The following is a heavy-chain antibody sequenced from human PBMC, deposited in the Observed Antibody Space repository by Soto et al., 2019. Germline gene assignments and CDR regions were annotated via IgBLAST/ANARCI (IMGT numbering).Heavy chain of an antibody. CDR1: GASISSYF. CDR3: AREAGPDRWFDP. CDR2: ISTSGTT. V-gene: IGHV4-4*07. Sequence: EPLSLTCTVSGASISSYFWTWIRQPAGKGLDWIGRISTSGTTNYNPSLKSRVTMSVDTSKNHFSLNLSSVTAADTAVYYCAREAGPDRWFDPWGQGTLVTVSS. D-gene: IGHD6-19*01. J-gene: IGHJ5*02.